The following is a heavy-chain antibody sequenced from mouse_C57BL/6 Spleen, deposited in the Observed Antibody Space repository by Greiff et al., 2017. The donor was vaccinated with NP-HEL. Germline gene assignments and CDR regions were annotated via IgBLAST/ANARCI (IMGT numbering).Heavy chain of an antibody. CDR3: ARDLDTTVVAPYAMDY. D-gene: IGHD1-1*01. CDR2: ISDGGSYT. Sequence: EVQRVESGGGLVKPGGSLKLSCAASGFTFSSYAMSWVRQTPEKRLEWVATISDGGSYTYYPDNVKGRFTISRDNAKNNLYLQMSHLKSEDTAMYYCARDLDTTVVAPYAMDYWGQGTSVTVSS. V-gene: IGHV5-4*01. CDR1: GFTFSSYA. J-gene: IGHJ4*01.